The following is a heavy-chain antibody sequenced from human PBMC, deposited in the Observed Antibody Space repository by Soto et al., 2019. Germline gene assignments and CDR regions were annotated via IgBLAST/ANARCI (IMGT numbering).Heavy chain of an antibody. J-gene: IGHJ6*02. CDR3: ASPSYGSGIVDGMDV. CDR2: IDPSDSYT. Sequence: PGESLKISCKGSGYSFTSYWISWVRQMPGKGLEWMGRIDPSDSYTNYSPSFQGHVTISADKSISTAYLQWSSLKASDTAMYYCASPSYGSGIVDGMDVWGQGTTVTVS. CDR1: GYSFTSYW. D-gene: IGHD3-10*01. V-gene: IGHV5-10-1*01.